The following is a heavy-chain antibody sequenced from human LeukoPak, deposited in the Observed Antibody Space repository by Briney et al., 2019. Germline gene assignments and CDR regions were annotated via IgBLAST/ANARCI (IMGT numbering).Heavy chain of an antibody. V-gene: IGHV1-69*05. CDR1: GGTFSSYA. CDR3: ARDHTYIAARPGWFDP. J-gene: IGHJ5*02. CDR2: IIPIFGTA. Sequence: GASVKVSCKASGGTFSSYAISWVRQAPGQGLEWMGRIIPIFGTANYAQKFQGRVTITTDESTSTAYMELSSLRSEDTAVYYCARDHTYIAARPGWFDPWGQGTLVTVSS. D-gene: IGHD6-6*01.